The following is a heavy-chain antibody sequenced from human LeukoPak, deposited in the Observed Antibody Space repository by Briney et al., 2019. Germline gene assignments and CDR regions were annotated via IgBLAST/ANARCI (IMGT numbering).Heavy chain of an antibody. V-gene: IGHV3-53*01. CDR1: EYSVSTND. J-gene: IGHJ2*01. CDR3: ASLRQGWWCFEF. CDR2: IYSGGSK. D-gene: IGHD5/OR15-5a*01. Sequence: PGGSLRLSCAVSEYSVSTNDMSWVRQFPGGELEWLSIIYSGGSKFYAASVKGRFTISRDISENTLHLEMNSLRAEDTAVYYCASLRQGWWCFEFWGRGTLVTVSS.